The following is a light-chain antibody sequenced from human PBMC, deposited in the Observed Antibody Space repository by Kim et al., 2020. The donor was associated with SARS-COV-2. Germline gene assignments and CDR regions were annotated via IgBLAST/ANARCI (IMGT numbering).Light chain of an antibody. V-gene: IGKV1-5*01. J-gene: IGKJ1*01. CDR2: DAS. CDR1: QSISSW. CDR3: QQYNTYPWT. Sequence: ASVGDRVTITCRASQSISSWLAWYQQNPGKPLNLLIYDASSLASGVPSRFSGTGSGTEFTLTISSLQPDDFATYYCQQYNTYPWTFGQGTKVDIK.